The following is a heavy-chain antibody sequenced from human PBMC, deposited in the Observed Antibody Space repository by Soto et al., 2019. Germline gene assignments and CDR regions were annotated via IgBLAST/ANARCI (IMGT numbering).Heavy chain of an antibody. Sequence: SVKVSCKASGGTFNNYALSWVRQAPGQGLEWMGGIIPIFNSANYAQKFQGRATITADDSTSTAYMELRSLRPDDTAVYYCAREVTVASYSFDFWGQGTLVTVSS. CDR1: GGTFNNYA. CDR3: AREVTVASYSFDF. J-gene: IGHJ4*02. CDR2: IIPIFNSA. V-gene: IGHV1-69*13. D-gene: IGHD5-12*01.